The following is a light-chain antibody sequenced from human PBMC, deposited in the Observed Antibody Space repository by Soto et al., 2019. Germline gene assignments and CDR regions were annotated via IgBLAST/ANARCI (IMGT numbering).Light chain of an antibody. CDR1: QSLSSY. J-gene: IGKJ5*01. CDR3: QQYGSSPLT. CDR2: DAS. Sequence: EIVLTQSPSTLSLSPRERATLSCRASQSLSSYLAWYQQKPGQAPRLLIYDASNRATGIPDRFSGSGSGTDFTLTISRLEPEDFAVYYCQQYGSSPLTFGQGTRLEIK. V-gene: IGKV3-20*01.